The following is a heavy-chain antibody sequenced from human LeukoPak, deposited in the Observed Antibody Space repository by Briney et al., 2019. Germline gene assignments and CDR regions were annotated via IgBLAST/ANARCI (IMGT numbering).Heavy chain of an antibody. CDR2: IIPIFGTA. V-gene: IGHV1-69*05. D-gene: IGHD4-11*01. J-gene: IGHJ4*02. CDR1: GGTFSSYA. CDR3: ARDEDYRSFDY. Sequence: EASVKVSCKASGGTFSSYAISWVRQAPGQGLEWMGRIIPIFGTANYARKFQGRVTITTDESTSTAYMELSSLRSEDTAVYYCARDEDYRSFDYWGQGTLVTVSS.